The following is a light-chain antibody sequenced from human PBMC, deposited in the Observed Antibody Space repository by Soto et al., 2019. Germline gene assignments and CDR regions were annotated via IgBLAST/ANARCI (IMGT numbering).Light chain of an antibody. CDR1: SGSVSTSYY. Sequence: QTVVTQEPSFSVSPGRTVTLTCGLSSGSVSTSYYPIWYQQTPGQAPRTLIYSTNTRSSGVPDRFSGSILGNKAALTITGAQADDESDYYCVLYMGSGTWVLGGGTKLTVL. CDR2: STN. V-gene: IGLV8-61*01. J-gene: IGLJ3*02. CDR3: VLYMGSGTWV.